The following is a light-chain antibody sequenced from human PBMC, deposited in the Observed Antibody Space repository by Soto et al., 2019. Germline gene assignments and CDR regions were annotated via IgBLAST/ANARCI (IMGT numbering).Light chain of an antibody. CDR2: GAS. Sequence: EIVLTQSPGTLSLSPGEGATLSCRASQSISSNFLAWYQQKRGQAPRLLIHGASNRATGIPDRFSGSGSGTDFTLTITRLEPEDFAVYYCQQRSNWPPTFGQGTKLEIK. V-gene: IGKV3D-20*02. J-gene: IGKJ2*01. CDR3: QQRSNWPPT. CDR1: QSISSNF.